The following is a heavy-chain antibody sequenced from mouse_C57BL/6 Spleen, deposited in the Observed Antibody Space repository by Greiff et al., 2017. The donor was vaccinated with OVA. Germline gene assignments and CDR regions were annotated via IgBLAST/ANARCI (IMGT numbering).Heavy chain of an antibody. V-gene: IGHV1-82*01. CDR1: GYAFSSSW. CDR3: ARFVTTVVAKGDY. Sequence: VQLQQSGPELVKPGASVKISCKASGYAFSSSWMNWVKQRPGKGLEWIGRIYPGDGDTNYNGKFKGKATLTADKSSSTAYMQLSSLTSEDSAVYFCARFVTTVVAKGDYWGQGTTLTVSS. D-gene: IGHD1-1*01. J-gene: IGHJ2*01. CDR2: IYPGDGDT.